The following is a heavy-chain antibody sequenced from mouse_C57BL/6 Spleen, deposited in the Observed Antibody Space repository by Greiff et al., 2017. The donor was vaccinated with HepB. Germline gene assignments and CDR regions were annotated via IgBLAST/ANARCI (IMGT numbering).Heavy chain of an antibody. CDR1: GYAFSSSW. V-gene: IGHV1-82*01. CDR3: ARGGLLPGMEY. CDR2: IYPGDGDT. D-gene: IGHD1-1*01. J-gene: IGHJ4*01. Sequence: VQLQQSGPELVKPGASVKISCKASGYAFSSSWMNWVKQRPGKGLEWIGRIYPGDGDTNYNGKFKGKATLTADKSSSTVYMQLSSLTSEDSAVYFCARGGLLPGMEYWGQGTSVTVSS.